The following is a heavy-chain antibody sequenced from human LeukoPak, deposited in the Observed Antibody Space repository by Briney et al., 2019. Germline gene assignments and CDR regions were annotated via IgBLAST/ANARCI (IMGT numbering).Heavy chain of an antibody. CDR2: ISAYNGNT. CDR3: ARGCGSTSCYLLDY. D-gene: IGHD2-2*01. CDR1: GYTFTSYG. V-gene: IGHV1-18*01. J-gene: IGHJ4*02. Sequence: VASVKVSCKASGYTFTSYGISWVRQAPGQGLEWMGWISAYNGNTNYAQKFQDRVTMTTDTSTSTAYMELRSLRSDDTAFYYCARGCGSTSCYLLDYWGQGTLVTVSS.